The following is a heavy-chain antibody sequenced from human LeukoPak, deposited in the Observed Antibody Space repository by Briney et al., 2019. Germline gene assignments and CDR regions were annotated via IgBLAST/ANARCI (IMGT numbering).Heavy chain of an antibody. CDR3: AGGGYSYGDYGMDV. V-gene: IGHV1-69*04. CDR2: IIPILGIA. D-gene: IGHD5-18*01. J-gene: IGHJ6*02. CDR1: GGTFSSCA. Sequence: SVKVSYKASGGTFSSCAISWVRQAPGQGLEWMGRIIPILGIANYAQKFQGRVTITADKSTSTAYMKLSSLRSEDTAVYYCAGGGYSYGDYGMDVWGQGTTVTVSS.